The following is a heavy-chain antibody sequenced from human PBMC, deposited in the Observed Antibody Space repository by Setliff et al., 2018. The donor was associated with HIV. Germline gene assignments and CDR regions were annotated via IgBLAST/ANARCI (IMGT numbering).Heavy chain of an antibody. J-gene: IGHJ4*02. CDR1: GGSFSGYY. V-gene: IGHV4-34*01. Sequence: PSETLSLTCAVYGGSFSGYYWSWIRQPPGKGLEWIGEINHSGSTNYNPSLKSRVTISVDTSKNQFSLKLSSVTAADTAVYYCARGGELAAAGTSIYFDCWGQGTLVTVSS. CDR3: ARGGELAAAGTSIYFDC. D-gene: IGHD6-13*01. CDR2: INHSGST.